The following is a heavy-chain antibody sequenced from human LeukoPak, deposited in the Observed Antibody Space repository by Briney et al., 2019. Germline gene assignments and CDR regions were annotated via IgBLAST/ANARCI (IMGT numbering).Heavy chain of an antibody. CDR3: ARGGSYYDILAGNNWFDP. D-gene: IGHD3-9*01. CDR2: ISSSSSYI. J-gene: IGHJ5*02. V-gene: IGHV3-21*04. CDR1: GFTFSSYS. Sequence: GGSLRLSCAASGFTFSSYSMNWVRQAPGKGLEWVSSISSSSSYIYYADSVKGRFTISRDNSKNTLYLQMNSLRAEDTAVYYCARGGSYYDILAGNNWFDPWGQGTLVTVSS.